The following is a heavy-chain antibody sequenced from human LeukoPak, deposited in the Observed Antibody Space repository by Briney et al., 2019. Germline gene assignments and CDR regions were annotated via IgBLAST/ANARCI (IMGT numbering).Heavy chain of an antibody. V-gene: IGHV3-66*01. CDR2: IYSGGST. CDR1: GLTFSFYW. D-gene: IGHD3/OR15-3a*01. Sequence: GGSLRLSCAASGLTFSFYWMSWVRQAPGKGLEWVSVIYSGGSTYHADSVKGRLTISRDSSKNTLYLQMNSLRAEDTAVYYCARGTGYPFTHFDYWGQGTLVTVSS. CDR3: ARGTGYPFTHFDY. J-gene: IGHJ4*02.